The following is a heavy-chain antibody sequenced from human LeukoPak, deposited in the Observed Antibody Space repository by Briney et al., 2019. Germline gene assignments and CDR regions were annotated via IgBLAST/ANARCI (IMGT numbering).Heavy chain of an antibody. CDR3: AKDRGRYSNLLDAFDI. Sequence: GGSLRLSCAASGFTFSNYAMRWVRQAPGKGLEWVSAISGSGGSTYYADSVKGRFIISRDNSKNTLYLQINSLRAEDTAAYYCAKDRGRYSNLLDAFDIWGRGTKVTVSS. V-gene: IGHV3-23*01. CDR1: GFTFSNYA. CDR2: ISGSGGST. J-gene: IGHJ3*02. D-gene: IGHD1-26*01.